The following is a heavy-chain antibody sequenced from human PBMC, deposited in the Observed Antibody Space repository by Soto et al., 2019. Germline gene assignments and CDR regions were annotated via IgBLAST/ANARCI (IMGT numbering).Heavy chain of an antibody. CDR1: GFTFSSYG. CDR2: IWYDGSNK. CDR3: ARGADYYDSSGPGFNY. V-gene: IGHV3-33*01. D-gene: IGHD3-22*01. Sequence: VGSLRLSCAASGFTFSSYGMHWVRQAPGKGLEWVAVIWYDGSNKYYADSVKGRFTISRDNSKNTLYLQMNSLRAEDTAVYYCARGADYYDSSGPGFNYWGQGTLVTVSS. J-gene: IGHJ4*02.